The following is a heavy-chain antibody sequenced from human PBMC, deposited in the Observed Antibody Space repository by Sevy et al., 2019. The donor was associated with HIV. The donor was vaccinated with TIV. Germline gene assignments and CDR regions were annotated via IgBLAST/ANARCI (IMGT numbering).Heavy chain of an antibody. CDR3: ARDKRFLNDAFDV. CDR2: IYTSGSP. Sequence: SETLSLTCTVSGDSIRSGSYCWSWFRQPAGKGLEWIGRIYTSGSPKYNPSLESRVTISADTSKNQFSLELSSVTAADTAIYYCARDKRFLNDAFDVWGQGTMVTVSS. J-gene: IGHJ3*01. V-gene: IGHV4-61*02. D-gene: IGHD3-10*01. CDR1: GDSIRSGSYC.